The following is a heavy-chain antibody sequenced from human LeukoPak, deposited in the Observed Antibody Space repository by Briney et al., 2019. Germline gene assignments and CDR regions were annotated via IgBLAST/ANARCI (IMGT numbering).Heavy chain of an antibody. CDR2: ISSSSSYI. CDR3: ASGRGIDY. V-gene: IGHV3-21*01. J-gene: IGHJ4*02. CDR1: GFPFSSYS. D-gene: IGHD3-16*01. Sequence: GGSLRLSCAASGFPFSSYSMNWARQAPGKGLEWVSSISSSSSYIYYADSVKGRFTISRDNAKNSLYLQMNSLRAEDTAVHYCASGRGIDYWGQGTLVTVSS.